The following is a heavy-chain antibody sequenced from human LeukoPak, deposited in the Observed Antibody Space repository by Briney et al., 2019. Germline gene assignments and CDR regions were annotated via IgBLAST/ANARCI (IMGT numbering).Heavy chain of an antibody. CDR1: GFVFRNYF. J-gene: IGHJ4*02. V-gene: IGHV3-7*01. Sequence: GGSLRLSCAASGFVFRNYFMSWVRQAPGKGLEWVASIKNDGSEKYYVDSVRGRYTISRDNTKNSLYLQMSSLRAEDTAVYYCATDKGWRTSGYYLYYFEYWGQGTLVTFSS. D-gene: IGHD3-3*01. CDR2: IKNDGSEK. CDR3: ATDKGWRTSGYYLYYFEY.